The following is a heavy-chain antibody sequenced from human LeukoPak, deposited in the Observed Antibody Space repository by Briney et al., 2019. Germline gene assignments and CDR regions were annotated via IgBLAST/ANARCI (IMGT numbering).Heavy chain of an antibody. Sequence: GGSLRLSCAASGFTFSSYGMHWVRQAPGKGLEWVAFIRYDGSNKYYADSVKGRFTISRDNSKNTLYLQMNSLRAEDTAVYYCAKDRAEYYDSSGYYYSLFDYWGQGTLVTVSS. CDR1: GFTFSSYG. CDR3: AKDRAEYYDSSGYYYSLFDY. J-gene: IGHJ4*02. D-gene: IGHD3-22*01. CDR2: IRYDGSNK. V-gene: IGHV3-30*02.